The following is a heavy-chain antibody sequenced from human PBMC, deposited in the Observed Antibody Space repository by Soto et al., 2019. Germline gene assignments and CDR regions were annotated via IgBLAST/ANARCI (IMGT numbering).Heavy chain of an antibody. D-gene: IGHD5-18*01. CDR2: IYWDDDK. CDR1: GFSLSTSGVG. V-gene: IGHV2-5*02. J-gene: IGHJ4*02. CDR3: ARRGYNNELFH. Sequence: QITLKESGPTLVKPTQTLTLTCTFSGFSLSTSGVGVGWIRQPPGKALEWLAVIYWDDDKRYSPSLKSRLTXTXDTSKNQVVLAMTNMDPVDTATYYCARRGYNNELFHWGQGTLVTVSS.